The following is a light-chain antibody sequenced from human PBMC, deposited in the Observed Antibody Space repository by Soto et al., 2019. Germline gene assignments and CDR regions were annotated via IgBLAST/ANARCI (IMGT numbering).Light chain of an antibody. Sequence: EIVMTQSPASLSVSPGDGATLSCRASQSVASNVAWYQQKPGQGPRLLIHGASTRAVGVPARFSGSESGTDFTLTISILQSEDFAVYYCQQYHNWPPQYTFGQGTKLQIK. V-gene: IGKV3-15*01. CDR3: QQYHNWPPQYT. J-gene: IGKJ2*01. CDR1: QSVASN. CDR2: GAS.